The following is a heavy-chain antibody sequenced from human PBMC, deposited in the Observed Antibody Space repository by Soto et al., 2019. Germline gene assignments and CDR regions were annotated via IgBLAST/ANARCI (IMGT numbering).Heavy chain of an antibody. J-gene: IGHJ4*02. CDR2: IRSKAYGGT. D-gene: IGHD3-16*01. V-gene: IGHV3-49*03. CDR3: TRHHGGNVDYFDY. Sequence: GVSLRLSCAASGFTFGDYAMSWFRQAPGKGLEWVGFIRSKAYGGTEYAASVKGRFTISRDDSKSIAYLQMNSLKTEDTAVYYCTRHHGGNVDYFDYWGQGTLVTVSS. CDR1: GFTFGDYA.